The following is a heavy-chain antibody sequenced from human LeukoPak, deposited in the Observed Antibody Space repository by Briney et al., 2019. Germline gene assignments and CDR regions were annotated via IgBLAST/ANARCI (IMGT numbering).Heavy chain of an antibody. V-gene: IGHV4-59*12. J-gene: IGHJ5*02. Sequence: PSEIRRSTVRVLGAASLGTGSAGFRQPPGKGLEWIGYIYYSGSTNYNPSLKSRVTISVDTSKNQFSLKLSSVTAADTAVYYCARLAEEYEIVTGDYPAHWFDPWGQGTLVTVSS. D-gene: IGHD3-9*01. CDR3: ARLAEEYEIVTGDYPAHWFDP. CDR1: GAASLGTG. CDR2: IYYSGST.